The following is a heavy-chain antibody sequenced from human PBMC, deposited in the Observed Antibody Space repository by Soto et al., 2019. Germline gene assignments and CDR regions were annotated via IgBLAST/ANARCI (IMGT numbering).Heavy chain of an antibody. CDR3: ARDARGTRGFDERDI. V-gene: IGHV1-2*02. D-gene: IGHD3-9*01. J-gene: IGHJ6*02. Sequence: ASVKVSCKASGYIFTGYHIHWVRQAPGRGLEWMGWINPNSGDTEYAQNFQGRVTMTRDTSFNLVYMEMSGLMSDDTAVYYCARDARGTRGFDERDIWGQGTTVTVSS. CDR1: GYIFTGYH. CDR2: INPNSGDT.